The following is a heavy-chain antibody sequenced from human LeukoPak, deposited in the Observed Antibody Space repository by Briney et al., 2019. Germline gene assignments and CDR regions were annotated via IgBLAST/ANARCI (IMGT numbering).Heavy chain of an antibody. D-gene: IGHD2-2*03. CDR2: IYYSGRT. CDR3: ARVDIVVVPATITYYYYMDV. CDR1: GGSISSYY. V-gene: IGHV4-59*01. J-gene: IGHJ6*03. Sequence: SETLSLTCTVSGGSISSYYWSWIRQPPGKGPEWIGYIYYSGRTNYNPSLKSRVTISVDTSKNQFSLKLSSVTAADTAVYYCARVDIVVVPATITYYYYMDVWGKGTTVTVSS.